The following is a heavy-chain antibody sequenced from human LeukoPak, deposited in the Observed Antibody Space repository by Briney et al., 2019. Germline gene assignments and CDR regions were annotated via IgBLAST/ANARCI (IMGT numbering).Heavy chain of an antibody. CDR1: GFTFSSYS. CDR3: ARAGGQLYYGMDV. V-gene: IGHV3-21*01. D-gene: IGHD2-2*01. J-gene: IGHJ6*02. Sequence: GGSLRLSCAASGFTFSSYSMTWVRQAPGKGLEWVSSISSSSSYIYYADSVKGRFTISRDNAKNSLYLQMNSLRAEDTAVYYCARAGGQLYYGMDVWGQGTTVTVSS. CDR2: ISSSSSYI.